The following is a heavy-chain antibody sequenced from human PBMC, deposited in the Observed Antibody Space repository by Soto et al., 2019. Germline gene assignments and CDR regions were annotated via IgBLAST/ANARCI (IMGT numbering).Heavy chain of an antibody. CDR3: TRDPGRRKVDY. CDR2: ISSTSDYT. CDR1: GFTFSDYY. Sequence: QVQLVESGGGLVKPGGSLRLSCAASGFTFSDYYMTWIRQAPGKGLEWVSYISSTSDYTDYADSVKGRFTISRDNAKNSVYLQMDSLTVEDTAVYYCTRDPGRRKVDYWGQGTLFTVSS. J-gene: IGHJ4*02. V-gene: IGHV3-11*06.